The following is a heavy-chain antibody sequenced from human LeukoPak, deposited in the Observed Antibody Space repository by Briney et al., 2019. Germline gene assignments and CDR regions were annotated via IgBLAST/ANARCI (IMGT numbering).Heavy chain of an antibody. CDR2: IYYSGST. V-gene: IGHV4-39*07. CDR1: GGSISSSSYY. J-gene: IGHJ5*02. D-gene: IGHD3-10*01. Sequence: PSETLSLTCTVSGGSISSSSYYWGWIRQPPGKGLEWIGSIYYSGSTYYNPSLKSRVTISVDTSKNQFSLKLSSVTAADTAVYYCARAVVRGVIRWFDPWGQGTLVTVSS. CDR3: ARAVVRGVIRWFDP.